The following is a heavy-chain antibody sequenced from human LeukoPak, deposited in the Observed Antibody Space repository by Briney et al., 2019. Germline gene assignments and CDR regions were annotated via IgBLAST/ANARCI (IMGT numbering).Heavy chain of an antibody. J-gene: IGHJ3*02. CDR1: GGTFSSYA. CDR2: IIPIFGTA. Sequence: SVKVSCEASGGTFSSYAISWVRQAPGQGLDKIGGIIPIFGTANYAQKFQGRVTITADESTSTAYMELSSLRSEDTAVYYCARVSSGWYRDAFDIWGQGTMVTVSS. D-gene: IGHD6-19*01. CDR3: ARVSSGWYRDAFDI. V-gene: IGHV1-69*13.